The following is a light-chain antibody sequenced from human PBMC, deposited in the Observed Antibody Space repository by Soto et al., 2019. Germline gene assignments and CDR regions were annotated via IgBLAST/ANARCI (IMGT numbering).Light chain of an antibody. CDR2: DAY. J-gene: IGKJ5*01. V-gene: IGKV3-11*01. CDR3: QQRHMWPIT. CDR1: QSFRGL. Sequence: EVVLTQSPVTLSLSPGERATLSCRASQSFRGLLAWYQQKPGQAPRLLIYDAYNRATGIPPRFSGSGSGTDFTLTISSLEPEASAVYYCQQRHMWPITFGQATRLEIK.